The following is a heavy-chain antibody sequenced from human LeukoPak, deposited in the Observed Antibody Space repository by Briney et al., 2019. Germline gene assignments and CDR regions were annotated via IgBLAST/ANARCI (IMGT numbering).Heavy chain of an antibody. D-gene: IGHD3-3*01. CDR3: ARGTDYDFWSGYYLHYFYYGMDV. J-gene: IGHJ6*02. V-gene: IGHV1-24*01. CDR2: FDPEDGET. Sequence: ASVKVSCKVSGYTVTELSMHWVRQAPGEGLEWMGGFDPEDGETIYAQKFQGRVTMTEDTSTDTAYMELSSLRSEVTAVYYCARGTDYDFWSGYYLHYFYYGMDVWGQGTTVTVSS. CDR1: GYTVTELS.